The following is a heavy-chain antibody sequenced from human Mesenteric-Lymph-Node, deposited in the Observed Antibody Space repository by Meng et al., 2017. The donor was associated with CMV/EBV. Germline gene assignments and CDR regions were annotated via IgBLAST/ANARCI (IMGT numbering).Heavy chain of an antibody. J-gene: IGHJ5*02. D-gene: IGHD6-13*01. CDR2: IIPIFGTA. CDR3: ARVQAAGTVWFDP. CDR1: GGTFSSYA. V-gene: IGHV1-69*06. Sequence: KASGGTFSSYAISWVRPAPGQGLEWMGGIIPIFGTANYAQKFQGRVTITADKSTSTAYMELSSLRSEDTAVYYCARVQAAGTVWFDPWGQGTLVTVSS.